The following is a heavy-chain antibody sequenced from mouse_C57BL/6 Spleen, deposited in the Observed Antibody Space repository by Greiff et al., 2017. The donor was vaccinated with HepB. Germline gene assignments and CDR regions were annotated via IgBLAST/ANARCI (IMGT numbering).Heavy chain of an antibody. Sequence: QVHVKQPGAELVRPGSSVKLSCKASGYTFTSYWMDWVKQRPGQGLEWIGNIYPSDSETHYNQKFKDKATLTVDKSSSTAYMQLSSLTSEDSAVYYCARQDYEVFYYAMDYWGQGTSVTVSS. CDR3: ARQDYEVFYYAMDY. V-gene: IGHV1-61*01. J-gene: IGHJ4*01. D-gene: IGHD1-1*01. CDR2: IYPSDSET. CDR1: GYTFTSYW.